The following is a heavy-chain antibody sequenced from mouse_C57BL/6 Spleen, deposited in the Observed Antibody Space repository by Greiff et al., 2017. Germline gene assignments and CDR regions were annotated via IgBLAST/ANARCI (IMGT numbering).Heavy chain of an antibody. D-gene: IGHD2-1*01. CDR1: VYSFTSYY. J-gene: IGHJ4*01. CDR2: FYPGSGNT. V-gene: IGHV1-66*01. CDR3: ARAGDGTPFYAMDY. Sequence: QVQLQQSGPELVKPGASVKISCKASVYSFTSYYIHWVKQRPGQGLEWIGWFYPGSGNTKYNEKFKGKATLTADTSSSTAYMQLSSLTSEDSAVYYCARAGDGTPFYAMDYWGQGTSVTVSS.